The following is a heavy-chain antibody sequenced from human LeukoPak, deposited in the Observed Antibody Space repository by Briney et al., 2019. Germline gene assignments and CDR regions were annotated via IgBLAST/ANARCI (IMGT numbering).Heavy chain of an antibody. CDR2: ITGSGAYT. Sequence: GRSLRLSCAASGFTFNTYSMTWVRQAPGKGLEWVSAITGSGAYTDYADSVQGRFTISRDNSKNTLYLQMNSLKAEDTAVYYCAKRSQDSSGYFDYWGQGALVTVSS. V-gene: IGHV3-23*01. D-gene: IGHD3-22*01. CDR3: AKRSQDSSGYFDY. CDR1: GFTFNTYS. J-gene: IGHJ4*02.